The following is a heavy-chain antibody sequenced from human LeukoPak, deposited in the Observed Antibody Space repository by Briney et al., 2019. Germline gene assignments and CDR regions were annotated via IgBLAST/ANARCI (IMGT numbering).Heavy chain of an antibody. J-gene: IGHJ5*02. CDR3: ARAALYNWFDP. Sequence: SETLSLTCTVSGGSISSYYWSWIRQPPGKGLEWTGYIYYSGSTNYNPSLKSRVTISVDTSKNQFSLKLSSVTAADTAVYYCARAALYNWFDPWGQGTLVTVSS. CDR1: GGSISSYY. V-gene: IGHV4-59*01. D-gene: IGHD3-16*02. CDR2: IYYSGST.